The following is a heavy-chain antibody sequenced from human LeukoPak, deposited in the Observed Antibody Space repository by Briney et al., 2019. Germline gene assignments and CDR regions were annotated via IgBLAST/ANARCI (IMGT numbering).Heavy chain of an antibody. D-gene: IGHD6-19*01. V-gene: IGHV4-59*08. CDR2: IYYSGST. CDR1: GGSISSYY. J-gene: IGHJ4*02. Sequence: SETLSLTCTVSGGSISSYYWSRIRQPPGKGLEWIGYIYYSGSTNYNPSLKSRVTISVDTSKNQFSLKLSSVTAADTAVYYCARHSSGWFLGTRYFDYWGQRILVTVSS. CDR3: ARHSSGWFLGTRYFDY.